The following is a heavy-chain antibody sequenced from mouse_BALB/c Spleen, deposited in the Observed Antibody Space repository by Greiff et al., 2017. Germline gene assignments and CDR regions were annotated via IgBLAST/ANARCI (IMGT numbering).Heavy chain of an antibody. V-gene: IGHV3-2*02. Sequence: EVQLVESGPGLVKPSQSLSLTCTVTGYSITSDYAWNWIRQFPGNKLEWMGYISYSGSTSYNPSLKSRISITRDTSKNQFFLQLNSVTTEDTATYYCARSGYYGFAYWGQGTLVTVSA. CDR3: ARSGYYGFAY. CDR1: GYSITSDYA. D-gene: IGHD1-1*01. CDR2: ISYSGST. J-gene: IGHJ3*01.